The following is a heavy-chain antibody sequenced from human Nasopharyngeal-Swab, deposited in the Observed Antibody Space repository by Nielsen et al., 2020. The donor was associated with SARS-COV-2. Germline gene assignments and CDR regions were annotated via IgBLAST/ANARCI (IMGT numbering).Heavy chain of an antibody. D-gene: IGHD3-9*01. J-gene: IGHJ5*02. CDR2: ISSSSSTI. V-gene: IGHV3-48*02. CDR1: GFTFSSYS. Sequence: GGSLRLSCAASGFTFSSYSMNWVRQAPGKGLGWVSYISSSSSTIYYADSVKGRFTISRDNAKNSLYLQMNSLRDEDTAVYYCARDGLTYYDILTGYSWFDPWGQGTPVTVSS. CDR3: ARDGLTYYDILTGYSWFDP.